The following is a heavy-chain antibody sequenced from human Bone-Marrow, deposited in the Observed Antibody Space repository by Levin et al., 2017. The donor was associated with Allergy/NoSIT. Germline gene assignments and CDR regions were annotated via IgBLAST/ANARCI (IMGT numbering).Heavy chain of an antibody. CDR2: VNYDGRT. D-gene: IGHD4-23*01. CDR3: ARYPYGGFDY. V-gene: IGHV4-30-4*01. CDR1: GASISDSDYF. Sequence: SETLSLTCTVSGASISDSDYFWSWIRQTPGKGLEWIGNVNYDGRTYYNPSLSSRVTISLDTSKNHFSLRLSSVTAADTAVYYCARYPYGGFDYWGQGTLVTVSS. J-gene: IGHJ4*02.